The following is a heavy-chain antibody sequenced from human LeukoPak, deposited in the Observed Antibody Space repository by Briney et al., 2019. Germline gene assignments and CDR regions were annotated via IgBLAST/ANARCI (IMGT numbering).Heavy chain of an antibody. CDR1: GFSSSGHW. CDR2: ISPTGSTT. J-gene: IGHJ4*02. CDR3: ARGPSSNWSGLDF. D-gene: IGHD6-13*01. V-gene: IGHV3-74*01. Sequence: GSLRLSCAASGFSSSGHWMHWARQLPGKGLVWVSRISPTGSTTSYADSVKGRFTVSRDNAKNTLYLQVNNLRAEDTAVYYYARGPSSNWSGLDFWGQGTLLTVSS.